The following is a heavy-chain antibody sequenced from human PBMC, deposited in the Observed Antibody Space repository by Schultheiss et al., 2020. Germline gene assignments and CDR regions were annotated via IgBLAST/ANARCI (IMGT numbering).Heavy chain of an antibody. CDR3: ATHLRYGDYLGAFDI. V-gene: IGHV3-30*03. CDR1: GFTFSSYG. D-gene: IGHD4-17*01. Sequence: GGSLRLSCAASGFTFSSYGMHWVRQAPGKGLEWVEVISYDGSNKYYADSVKGRFTISRDNSKNTLYLQMNSLRAEDTAVYYCATHLRYGDYLGAFDIWGQGTMVTVSS. CDR2: ISYDGSNK. J-gene: IGHJ3*02.